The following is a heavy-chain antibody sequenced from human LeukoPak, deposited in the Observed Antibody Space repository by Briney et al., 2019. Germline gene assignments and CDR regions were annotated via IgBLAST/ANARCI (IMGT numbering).Heavy chain of an antibody. CDR3: GRDYWYLPDY. D-gene: IGHD6-13*01. V-gene: IGHV3-30*03. CDR1: GFTFSNYG. J-gene: IGHJ4*02. CDR2: ISYDGSNK. Sequence: PGRSLRLSCEASGFTFSNYGMHWVRQAPGRGLEWVALISYDGSNKYYADSVKGRFTISRDNSKNTLYLQMNSLRTEDTAVYYCGRDYWYLPDYWGQGTLVTVSS.